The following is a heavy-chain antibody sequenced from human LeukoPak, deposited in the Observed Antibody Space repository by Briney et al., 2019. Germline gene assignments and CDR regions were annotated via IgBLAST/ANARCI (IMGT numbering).Heavy chain of an antibody. CDR2: INPNSGGT. V-gene: IGHV1-2*02. Sequence: GASVKVSCKASGYTXTGYYMHRVRQAPGQGLEWMGWINPNSGGTNYAQKFQGRVTMTRDTSISTAYMELSRLRSDDTAVYYCARGVAAAANLDYWGQGTLVTVSS. CDR3: ARGVAAAANLDY. D-gene: IGHD6-13*01. CDR1: GYTXTGYY. J-gene: IGHJ4*02.